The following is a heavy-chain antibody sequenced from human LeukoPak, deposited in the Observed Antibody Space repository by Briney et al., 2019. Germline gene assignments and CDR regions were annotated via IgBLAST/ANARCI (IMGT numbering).Heavy chain of an antibody. CDR2: IYYSGST. V-gene: IGHV4-39*01. D-gene: IGHD6-19*01. CDR3: ARRTQAVAGTDHFDY. Sequence: PSETLSLTCTVSGGSISSSSYYWGWIRQPPGKGLEWIGSIYYSGSTYYNPSLKSRVTISVDTSKNQFSLKLSSVTAADTAVYYCARRTQAVAGTDHFDYWGQGTLVTVSS. J-gene: IGHJ4*02. CDR1: GGSISSSSYY.